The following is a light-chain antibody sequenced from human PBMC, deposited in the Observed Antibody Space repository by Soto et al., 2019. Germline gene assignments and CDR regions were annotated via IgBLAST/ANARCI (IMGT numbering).Light chain of an antibody. V-gene: IGKV3D-20*02. CDR3: QQRSNWPIT. CDR1: QSVSSSY. Sequence: EIVSTHSPGTLSFSRGERATLSFRASQSVSSSYLAWYQQKPGQAPRLLIYDASNRATGIPARFSGSGSGTDFTLTISSLEPEDFAVYYCQQRSNWPITFGQGTRLEIK. J-gene: IGKJ5*01. CDR2: DAS.